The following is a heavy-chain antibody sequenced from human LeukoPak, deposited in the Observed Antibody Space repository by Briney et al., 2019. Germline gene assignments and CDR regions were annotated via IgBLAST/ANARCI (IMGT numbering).Heavy chain of an antibody. J-gene: IGHJ4*02. Sequence: GGSLRLSCAASGFTFSRYWMQWVRQTLGKGVVWVSRINSDGSSTTYADSVKGRFTISRENAKNTLFLQMNSLRAEDTAIYYCAKGGGAATFDFWGQGILVVVSS. D-gene: IGHD1-26*01. CDR3: AKGGGAATFDF. V-gene: IGHV3-74*01. CDR1: GFTFSRYW. CDR2: INSDGSST.